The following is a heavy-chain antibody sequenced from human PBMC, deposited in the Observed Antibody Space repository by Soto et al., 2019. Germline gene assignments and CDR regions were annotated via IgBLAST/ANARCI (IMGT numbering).Heavy chain of an antibody. CDR1: GFTFSSYT. D-gene: IGHD2-2*01. J-gene: IGHJ3*02. Sequence: GGSLRLSCAASGFTFSSYTINWVRQAPGKGLEWVSSISSSSSYIYYADSVKGRFTISRDNAKNSLYLQMNSLRAEDTAVYYCARELVRGPLSIWGQGTMVTVSS. CDR2: ISSSSSYI. CDR3: ARELVRGPLSI. V-gene: IGHV3-21*01.